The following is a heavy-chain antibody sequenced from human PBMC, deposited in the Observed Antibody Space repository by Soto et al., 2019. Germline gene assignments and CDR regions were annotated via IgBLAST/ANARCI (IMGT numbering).Heavy chain of an antibody. CDR3: ARATVVTPRRTDY. D-gene: IGHD4-17*01. CDR2: INHSGST. CDR1: GGSFSGYY. V-gene: IGHV4-34*01. J-gene: IGHJ4*02. Sequence: QVQLQQWGAGLLKPSETLSLTCAVYGGSFSGYYWSWIRQPPGRGLEWIGEINHSGSTNYNPSLKSRVTISVDTSKNQFSLKLSSVTAADTAVYYCARATVVTPRRTDYWGQGTLVTVSS.